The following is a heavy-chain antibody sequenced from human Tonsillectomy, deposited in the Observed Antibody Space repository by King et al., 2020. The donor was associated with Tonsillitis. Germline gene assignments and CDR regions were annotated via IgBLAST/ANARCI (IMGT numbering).Heavy chain of an antibody. CDR1: GFTFSSYA. CDR3: TGDPFLYYDFWSGSRYFDY. CDR2: ISYDGRIK. Sequence: VQLVESGGGVVQPGKSLRLSCASSGFTFSSYALHWVRQAPGKGLEWVAFISYDGRIKYYADSVKVRFSISRSNSKNTLYLHMNSLRAEDTAVYYCTGDPFLYYDFWSGSRYFDYWGQGTLVTVSS. D-gene: IGHD3-3*01. V-gene: IGHV3-30*01. J-gene: IGHJ4*02.